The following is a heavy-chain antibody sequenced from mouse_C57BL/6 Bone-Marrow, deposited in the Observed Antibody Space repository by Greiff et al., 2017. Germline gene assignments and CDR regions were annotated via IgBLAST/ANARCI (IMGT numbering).Heavy chain of an antibody. CDR3: ARSGVYVGYYDWYFDV. CDR1: GYTFTSYW. D-gene: IGHD2-3*01. CDR2: IDPNRGGT. Sequence: VKLQQPGAELVKPGASVKLSCKASGYTFTSYWMHWVKQRPGRGLEWIGRIDPNRGGTKYNEKFKSKATLTVDKPSSTAYMQLSSLTSEDSAVYYCARSGVYVGYYDWYFDVWGTGTTVTVSS. J-gene: IGHJ1*03. V-gene: IGHV1-72*01.